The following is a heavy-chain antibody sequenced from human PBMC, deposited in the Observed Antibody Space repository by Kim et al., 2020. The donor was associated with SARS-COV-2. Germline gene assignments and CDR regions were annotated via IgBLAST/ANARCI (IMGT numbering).Heavy chain of an antibody. CDR2: ISYDGSNK. Sequence: GGSLRLSCAAPGFTFSSYAMHWVRQAPGKGLEWVAVISYDGSNKYYADSVKGRFTISRDNSKNTLYLQMNSLRAEDTAVYYCAKARAGTYLDAFDIWGQGTMVTVSS. CDR3: AKARAGTYLDAFDI. D-gene: IGHD6-19*01. CDR1: GFTFSSYA. V-gene: IGHV3-30-3*01. J-gene: IGHJ3*02.